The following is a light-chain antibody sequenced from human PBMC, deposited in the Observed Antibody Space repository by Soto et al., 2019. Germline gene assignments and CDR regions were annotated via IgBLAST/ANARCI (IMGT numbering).Light chain of an antibody. J-gene: IGLJ1*01. CDR1: SSDVGGYKY. CDR2: DVS. V-gene: IGLV2-14*03. Sequence: QSVLTQPASVSGSPGQSITISCTGTSSDVGGYKYVSWYQQHSDKAPELLLYDVSIRPSGVSDRFSGSKSGNTASLTISGLQAEDEADYYCSSYTSGSTLFGTGTKVTVL. CDR3: SSYTSGSTL.